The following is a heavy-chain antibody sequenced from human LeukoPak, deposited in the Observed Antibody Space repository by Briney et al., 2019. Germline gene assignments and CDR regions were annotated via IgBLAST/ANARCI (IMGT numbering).Heavy chain of an antibody. V-gene: IGHV3-11*01. Sequence: PGGSLRLSCAASGFTFSDYYMSWIRQAPGKGLEWVSYISSSGSTIYYADSVKGRFTISRDNARKSLYLQMNSLRAEDTALYYCAKDSLKRVAAAGEFDYWGQGTLVTVSS. CDR2: ISSSGSTI. D-gene: IGHD6-13*01. CDR1: GFTFSDYY. J-gene: IGHJ4*02. CDR3: AKDSLKRVAAAGEFDY.